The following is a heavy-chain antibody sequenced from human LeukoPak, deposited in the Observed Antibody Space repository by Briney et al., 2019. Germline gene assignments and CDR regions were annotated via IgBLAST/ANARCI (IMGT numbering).Heavy chain of an antibody. CDR3: AREPLSGSYLSYWYFDL. Sequence: PSETLCLTCTVSGGSISSYYWSWIRQPPGKGLEWIGYIYCSGSTHYKPPLPSRVTISVDSSKNQFSLTLSSVTAADTAVYYCAREPLSGSYLSYWYFDLWGRGTLVTVSS. CDR1: GGSISSYY. D-gene: IGHD1-26*01. J-gene: IGHJ2*01. CDR2: IYCSGST. V-gene: IGHV4-59*01.